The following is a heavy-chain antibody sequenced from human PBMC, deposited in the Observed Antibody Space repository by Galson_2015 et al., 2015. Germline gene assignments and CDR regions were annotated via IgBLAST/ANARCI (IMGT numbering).Heavy chain of an antibody. CDR3: ATSNSDGYCSGGSCYPDS. V-gene: IGHV1-69*15. CDR1: GGTFSIFA. Sequence: SVKVSCKASGGTFSIFAISWVRQAPAQRLEWMGSILHVYGAQNYAQTFQGRVTITADEAKNSAFLEMSSLTTEDTAVFYCATSNSDGYCSGGSCYPDSWGQGTLVTVSS. CDR2: ILHVYGAQ. J-gene: IGHJ4*02. D-gene: IGHD2-15*01.